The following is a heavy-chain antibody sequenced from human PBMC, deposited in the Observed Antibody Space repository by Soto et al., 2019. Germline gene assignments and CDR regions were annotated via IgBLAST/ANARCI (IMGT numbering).Heavy chain of an antibody. V-gene: IGHV4-39*01. J-gene: IGHJ6*02. CDR1: GGSISSSSYY. D-gene: IGHD3-10*01. CDR3: ARHHYYGSGSIYYYYYGMDV. CDR2: IYYSGST. Sequence: SETLSLTCTVSGGSISSSSYYWGWIRQPPGKGLEWIGSIYYSGSTYYNPSLKSRVTISVDTSKNQFSLKLSSVTAADTAVYYFARHHYYGSGSIYYYYYGMDVWGQGTTVTVSS.